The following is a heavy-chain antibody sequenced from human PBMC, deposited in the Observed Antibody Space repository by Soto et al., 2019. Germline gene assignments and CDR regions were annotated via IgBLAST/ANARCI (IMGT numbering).Heavy chain of an antibody. V-gene: IGHV1-69*13. D-gene: IGHD2-2*01. J-gene: IGHJ4*02. CDR3: ARGRDQPPLGLYFDS. CDR2: IIPISGAA. Sequence: GASVKFSCRASRVTFRTSVVHRVRQAPGQGLEWMGRIIPISGAANYAEKFQGRVTITADVSTGTAYLELTSLRFDDTAVYYCARGRDQPPLGLYFDSWGEGTRVTVSS. CDR1: RVTFRTSV.